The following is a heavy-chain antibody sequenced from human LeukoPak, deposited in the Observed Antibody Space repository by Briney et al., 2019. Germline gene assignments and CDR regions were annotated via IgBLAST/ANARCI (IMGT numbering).Heavy chain of an antibody. V-gene: IGHV3-21*01. CDR3: ARARDQQWLAGGANWFDP. D-gene: IGHD6-19*01. J-gene: IGHJ5*02. Sequence: PGGSLRLSCAASGFTFSSYSMNWVRQAPGKGLEWVSSISSSSSYIYYADSVKGRFTISRDNAKNSLYLQMNSLRAEDTAVYYCARARDQQWLAGGANWFDPWGQGTLVTVSS. CDR2: ISSSSSYI. CDR1: GFTFSSYS.